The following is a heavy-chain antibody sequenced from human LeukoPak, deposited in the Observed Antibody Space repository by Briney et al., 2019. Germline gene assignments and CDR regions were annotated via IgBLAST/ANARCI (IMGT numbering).Heavy chain of an antibody. Sequence: PSETLSLTCSVSGGSYFWGWIRQAPGRGLEWIGTVYNGGGTYYNPSFQSRVSISVDSSKNQFSLRLTSVTAADTAVYYCATSSRVESGAFNIWGQGTMVTVSS. CDR2: VYNGGGT. CDR3: ATSSRVESGAFNI. J-gene: IGHJ3*02. V-gene: IGHV4-39*01. D-gene: IGHD3-3*01. CDR1: GGSYF.